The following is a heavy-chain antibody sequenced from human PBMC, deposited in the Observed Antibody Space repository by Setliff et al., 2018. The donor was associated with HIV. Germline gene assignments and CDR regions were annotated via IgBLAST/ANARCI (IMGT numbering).Heavy chain of an antibody. CDR2: SNHVGRT. D-gene: IGHD2-21*02. Sequence: SETLSLTCAVYGGSLSGHYWSWIRQHPGKGLEWIGESNHVGRTNYNPSLKSRVTVSVDTSKNQVSLMLSSVTAADTAVYFCARHVSDGVVVTAISYFDYWGQGTLVTVSS. CDR1: GGSLSGHY. CDR3: ARHVSDGVVVTAISYFDY. V-gene: IGHV4-34*01. J-gene: IGHJ4*02.